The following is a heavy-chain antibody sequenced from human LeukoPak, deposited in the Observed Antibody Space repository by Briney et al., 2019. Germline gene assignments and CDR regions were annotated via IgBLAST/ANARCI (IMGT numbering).Heavy chain of an antibody. J-gene: IGHJ4*02. Sequence: ASVKVSCKASGYTFTSHGISWVRQAPGQGLEWMGWISAYNGNTNYAQKLQGRVTMTTDTSTSTAYMELRSLRSDDTAVYYCARVWMNYYGSGSYHDYWGQGTLVTVSS. D-gene: IGHD3-10*01. V-gene: IGHV1-18*01. CDR3: ARVWMNYYGSGSYHDY. CDR1: GYTFTSHG. CDR2: ISAYNGNT.